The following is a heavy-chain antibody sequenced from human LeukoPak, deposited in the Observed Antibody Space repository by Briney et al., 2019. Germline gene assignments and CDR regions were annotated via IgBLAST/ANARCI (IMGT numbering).Heavy chain of an antibody. CDR2: INHSGST. V-gene: IGHV4-34*01. J-gene: IGHJ4*02. CDR1: GGSFSGYY. Sequence: SETLSLTCAVYGGSFSGYYWSWIRQPTGKGLEWIGEINHSGSTNYNPSLKSRVTISVDTSKNQFSLKLSSVTAADTAVYYCATLEMATIGGGFDYWGQGTLVTVSS. CDR3: ATLEMATIGGGFDY. D-gene: IGHD5-24*01.